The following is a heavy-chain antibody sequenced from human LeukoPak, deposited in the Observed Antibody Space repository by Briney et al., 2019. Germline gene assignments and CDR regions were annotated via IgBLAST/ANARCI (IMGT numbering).Heavy chain of an antibody. Sequence: ASVKVSCKASGYTFTGYYMHWVRQAPGQGLEWMGWINPNSGGTNYAQKFQGRVTMTRDTSISTAYMELSRLRSDDTAVYYCARVPLGYCSSTSCYWAFNWFDPWGQGTRVTVSS. CDR1: GYTFTGYY. J-gene: IGHJ5*02. V-gene: IGHV1-2*02. D-gene: IGHD2-2*01. CDR2: INPNSGGT. CDR3: ARVPLGYCSSTSCYWAFNWFDP.